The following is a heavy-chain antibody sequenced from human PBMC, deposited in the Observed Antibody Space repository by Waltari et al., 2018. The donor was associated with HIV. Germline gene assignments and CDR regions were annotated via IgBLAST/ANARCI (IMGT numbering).Heavy chain of an antibody. CDR3: VKEYSNTFYFDY. CDR1: GFSFDDYA. J-gene: IGHJ4*02. V-gene: IGHV3-9*01. Sequence: EVQLVESGGGLVQPGRSLRLSCRGSGFSFDDYAMHWVRQGPGKGLEWVAGMSWDSVHEVYADSVKGRFNISRDNAKNFLSLEMNSLREEDTALYYCVKEYSNTFYFDYWGQGVPVTVSS. D-gene: IGHD6-13*01. CDR2: MSWDSVHE.